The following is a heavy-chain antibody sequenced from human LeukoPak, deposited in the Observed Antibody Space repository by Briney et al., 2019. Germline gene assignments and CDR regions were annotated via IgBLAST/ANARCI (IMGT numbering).Heavy chain of an antibody. D-gene: IGHD1-26*01. Sequence: GASVKVSCKASGYTFTSYDINWVRQATGQGLEWMGWMNPNSGNTGYAQKFQGRVTMTRNTSISTAYMELSSLRSEDTAVYYCASGELLSDAFDIWGQGTMVTVSS. V-gene: IGHV1-8*01. CDR1: GYTFTSYD. CDR3: ASGELLSDAFDI. CDR2: MNPNSGNT. J-gene: IGHJ3*02.